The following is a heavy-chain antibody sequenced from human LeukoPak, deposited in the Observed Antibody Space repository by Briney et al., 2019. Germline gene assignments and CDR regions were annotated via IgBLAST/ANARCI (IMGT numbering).Heavy chain of an antibody. Sequence: GGSLRLSCVASGFTFGKYWMSWVRQAPGKGLVWVSRISSDGSNTYYADPVKGRFTISRDTATNTLYLQMNSLRVEDTADYYCTRGRGSYGWFDPWGQGTQVTVSS. V-gene: IGHV3-74*01. CDR3: TRGRGSYGWFDP. J-gene: IGHJ5*02. D-gene: IGHD3-10*01. CDR1: GFTFGKYW. CDR2: ISSDGSNT.